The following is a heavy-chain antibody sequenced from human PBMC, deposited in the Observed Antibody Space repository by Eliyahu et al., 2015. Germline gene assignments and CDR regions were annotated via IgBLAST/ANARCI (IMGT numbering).Heavy chain of an antibody. V-gene: IGHV3-15*01. CDR1: GXSFSLXW. CDR3: AADLPSLGVGECDY. J-gene: IGHJ4*02. Sequence: EVQLVESGGGLVKPGGXLRLXXEXXGXSFSLXWMTWVRQAPGKGLGWVGRIKSGGTTDYPEPVKGRFTVSRDDSKNTVYLQMNSLKSEDTAVYYCAADLPSLGVGECDYWGQGTLVTVSS. D-gene: IGHD3-16*01. CDR2: IKSGGTT.